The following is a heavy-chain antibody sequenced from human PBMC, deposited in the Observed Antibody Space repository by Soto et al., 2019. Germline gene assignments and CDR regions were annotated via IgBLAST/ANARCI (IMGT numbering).Heavy chain of an antibody. J-gene: IGHJ4*02. CDR3: ARVQSGYDFAY. Sequence: QVQLVQSGAEVKKPGASVKVSCKTSGYTFTSYDINWVRQAPGQGLEWMGWISAYNGNTHYAQKVQGRVTMTTDTSTSTAYMELRSLRSDDTAVYYCARVQSGYDFAYWGQGTLVTVSS. CDR2: ISAYNGNT. CDR1: GYTFTSYD. D-gene: IGHD5-12*01. V-gene: IGHV1-18*01.